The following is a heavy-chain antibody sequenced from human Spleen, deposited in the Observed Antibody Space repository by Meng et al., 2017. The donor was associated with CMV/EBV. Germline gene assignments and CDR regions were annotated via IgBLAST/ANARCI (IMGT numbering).Heavy chain of an antibody. CDR2: IDPHSGGT. J-gene: IGHJ5*02. CDR1: GYTFTGFY. V-gene: IGHV1-2*06. D-gene: IGHD5-12*01. CDR3: ARDSFDGYNWFDP. Sequence: KAAGYTFTGFYMHWVRQAPGQGLEWMGRIDPHSGGTNYTQRFESRVNMTRDTSTNTVYMELRSLRSDDTAVYYCARDSFDGYNWFDPWGKGTLVTVSS.